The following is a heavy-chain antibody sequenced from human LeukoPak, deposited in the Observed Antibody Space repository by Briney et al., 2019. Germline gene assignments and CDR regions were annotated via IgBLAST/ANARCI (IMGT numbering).Heavy chain of an antibody. CDR2: ISYDGSNK. Sequence: GGSLRLSCAASGFTFSSYAMHWVRQAPGKGLEWVAVISYDGSNKYYADSVKGRFTISRDNSKNTLYLQMNSLRAEDTAEYYCAREPQGSYNQFDYWGQGTLVTVSS. CDR1: GFTFSSYA. J-gene: IGHJ4*02. D-gene: IGHD5-24*01. CDR3: AREPQGSYNQFDY. V-gene: IGHV3-30-3*01.